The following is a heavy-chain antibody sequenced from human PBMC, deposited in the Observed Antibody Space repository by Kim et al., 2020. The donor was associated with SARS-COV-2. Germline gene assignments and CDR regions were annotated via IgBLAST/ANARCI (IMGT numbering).Heavy chain of an antibody. CDR3: ARDGYFTGGTCFSVPFDI. CDR2: ISGYDGDT. Sequence: ASVKVSCKASGYSFSSYGVSWVRQAPGQGFEWLGWISGYDGDTRYSQEFQGRVTLTTDTSTSTAYMDLRSLRSNDTALYFCARDGYFTGGTCFSVPFDIW. V-gene: IGHV1-18*01. CDR1: GYSFSSYG. D-gene: IGHD2-8*02. J-gene: IGHJ3*02.